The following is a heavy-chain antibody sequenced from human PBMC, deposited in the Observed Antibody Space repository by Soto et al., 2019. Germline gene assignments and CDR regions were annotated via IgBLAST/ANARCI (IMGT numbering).Heavy chain of an antibody. CDR3: AKDLTAEAYPRGLFAF. D-gene: IGHD2-21*02. Sequence: EVQLLESGGGLIQPGGSLRLSCAASGFTFSNYAMTWVRQAPGKGLEWVSVTSHNGGTVYYADSVKGRFTISRDNSKNPLDLQMNSLRVEDTATYFCAKDLTAEAYPRGLFAFWGQGTLVTVSS. J-gene: IGHJ4*02. CDR2: TSHNGGTV. V-gene: IGHV3-23*01. CDR1: GFTFSNYA.